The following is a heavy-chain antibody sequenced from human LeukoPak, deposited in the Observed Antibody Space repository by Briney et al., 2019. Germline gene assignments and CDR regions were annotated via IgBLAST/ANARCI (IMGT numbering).Heavy chain of an antibody. CDR3: ARDSPYGNSLDY. D-gene: IGHD4-23*01. CDR2: TYYRSKWLH. J-gene: IGHJ4*02. CDR1: GDSVSSNSAA. V-gene: IGHV6-1*01. Sequence: SQTLSLTCATSGDSVSSNSAAWNWIRQSPSRGLEWLGRTYYRSKWLHDYTLSVKSRITINPDTSKNQFSLQLNSVTPEDTAVYYCARDSPYGNSLDYWGQGTLVTVSS.